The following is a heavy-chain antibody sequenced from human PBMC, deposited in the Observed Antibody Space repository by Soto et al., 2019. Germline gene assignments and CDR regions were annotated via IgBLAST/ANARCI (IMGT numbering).Heavy chain of an antibody. CDR1: GFTFSDYY. J-gene: IGHJ4*02. CDR2: ISSSGSTI. CDR3: ARDALYGDRGVYFDY. Sequence: GGSLRLSCAASGFTFSDYYMSWIRQAPGKGLEWVSYISSSGSTIYYADSVKGRFTISRDNAKNSLYLQMNSLRAEDTAVYYCARDALYGDRGVYFDYWGQGTLVTVSS. V-gene: IGHV3-11*01. D-gene: IGHD4-17*01.